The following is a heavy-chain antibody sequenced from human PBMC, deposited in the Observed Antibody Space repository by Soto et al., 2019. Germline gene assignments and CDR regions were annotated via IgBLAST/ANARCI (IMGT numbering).Heavy chain of an antibody. CDR1: GDSITTSGYY. V-gene: IGHV4-39*01. CDR2: IYSSGRS. Sequence: ETLSLTCNFSGDSITTSGYYWDWIRQPPGKGLEWIGSIYSSGRSYYNPSLSSRVTISLDTAKNQISLQLSSVTPEDTALYFCARVRDIVIVPNVYSYYYYGMDVWGQGTTVTVSS. CDR3: ARVRDIVIVPNVYSYYYYGMDV. D-gene: IGHD2-2*01. J-gene: IGHJ6*02.